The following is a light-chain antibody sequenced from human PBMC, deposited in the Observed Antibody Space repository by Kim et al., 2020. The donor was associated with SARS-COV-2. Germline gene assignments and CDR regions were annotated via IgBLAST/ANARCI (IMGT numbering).Light chain of an antibody. CDR3: EQHDDVLNS. Sequence: SACVEDRVTISCQASQGINSRLNWYQQKPGKAHKHLIYDASNLGLGVPSRFSGGGSGIDFTLTISSLQPEDIATYYCEQHDDVLNSFGQGTKLEI. CDR1: QGINSR. V-gene: IGKV1-33*01. CDR2: DAS. J-gene: IGKJ2*03.